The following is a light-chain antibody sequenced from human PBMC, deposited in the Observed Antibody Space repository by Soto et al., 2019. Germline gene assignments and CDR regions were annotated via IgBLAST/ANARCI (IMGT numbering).Light chain of an antibody. CDR1: QGISNH. Sequence: DIQMTQSPSSLSASVGDRVTITCRASQGISNHLTWFQQKPGKAPKSLISAASSLQSGVPSKFSGSGFGTDFTLTINNLQPEDFATYYCQQYTSYPITFGQGTRLEIK. CDR2: AAS. CDR3: QQYTSYPIT. J-gene: IGKJ5*01. V-gene: IGKV1-16*02.